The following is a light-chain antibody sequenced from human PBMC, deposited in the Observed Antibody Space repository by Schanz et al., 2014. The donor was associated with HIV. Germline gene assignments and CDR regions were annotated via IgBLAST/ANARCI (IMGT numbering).Light chain of an antibody. CDR1: QSVSRY. CDR3: QQYSDWPPST. CDR2: GAF. J-gene: IGKJ2*01. Sequence: EIVLTQSPATLSLSPGERATLSCRASQSVSRYLAWYQQKPGQAPRLLIYGAFTRATGIPVRFSGRGSGTEFTLTISGLQSEDFALYYCQQYSDWPPSTFGQGTKVEIK. V-gene: IGKV3-15*01.